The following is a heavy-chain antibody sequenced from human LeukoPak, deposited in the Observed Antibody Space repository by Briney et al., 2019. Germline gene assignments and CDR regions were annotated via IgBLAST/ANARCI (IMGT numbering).Heavy chain of an antibody. D-gene: IGHD7-27*01. Sequence: SQTLSLTCAISGDTVSSNSSAWNWIRQSPSRGLEWLGRTYYRSKWSTYYAVSVKSRISINRDTSKNQISLQLTSVTPEDTAVSYCARSTGPIDYWGQGALVTVSS. CDR3: ARSTGPIDY. V-gene: IGHV6-1*01. CDR2: TYYRSKWST. J-gene: IGHJ4*02. CDR1: GDTVSSNSSA.